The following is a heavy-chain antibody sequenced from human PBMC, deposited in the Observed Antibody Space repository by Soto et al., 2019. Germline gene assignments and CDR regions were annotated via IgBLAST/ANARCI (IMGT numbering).Heavy chain of an antibody. Sequence: PGESLKISCKGSGYSFTSYWISWVRQMPGKGLEWMGRIDPSDSYTNYSPSFQGHVTISADKSISTAYLQWSSLKASDTAMYYCARRIEYSSSGDAFDIWGQGTMVTV. V-gene: IGHV5-10-1*01. CDR3: ARRIEYSSSGDAFDI. D-gene: IGHD6-6*01. CDR1: GYSFTSYW. J-gene: IGHJ3*02. CDR2: IDPSDSYT.